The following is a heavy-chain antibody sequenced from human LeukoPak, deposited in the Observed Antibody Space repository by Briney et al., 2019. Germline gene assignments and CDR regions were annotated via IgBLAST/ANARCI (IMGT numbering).Heavy chain of an antibody. Sequence: GGSLRLSCAASGFTFSDYYMSWIRQAPGKGLEWVSYISSSGSTIYYADSVKGRFTISRDNAKNSLYLQMNSLRAEDTAVYYCARYITIFGVVISLLDPWGQGTLVTVSS. CDR3: ARYITIFGVVISLLDP. J-gene: IGHJ5*02. V-gene: IGHV3-11*04. D-gene: IGHD3-3*01. CDR1: GFTFSDYY. CDR2: ISSSGSTI.